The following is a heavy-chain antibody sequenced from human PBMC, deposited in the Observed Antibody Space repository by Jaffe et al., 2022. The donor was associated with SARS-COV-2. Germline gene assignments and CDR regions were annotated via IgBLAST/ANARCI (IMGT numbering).Heavy chain of an antibody. D-gene: IGHD2-2*01. CDR3: ARDSKGTKGYYYGMDV. CDR2: IYYSGST. J-gene: IGHJ6*02. V-gene: IGHV4-31*03. CDR1: GGSISSGGYY. Sequence: QVQLQESGPGLVKPSQTLSLTCTVSGGSISSGGYYWSWIRQHPGKGLEWIGYIYYSGSTYYNPSLKSRVTISVDTSKNQFSLKLSSVTAADTAVYYCARDSKGTKGYYYGMDVWGQGTTVTVSS.